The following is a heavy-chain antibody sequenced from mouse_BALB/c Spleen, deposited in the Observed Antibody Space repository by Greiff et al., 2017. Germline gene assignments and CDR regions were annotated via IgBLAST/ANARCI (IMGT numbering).Heavy chain of an antibody. CDR2: ISSGGGST. J-gene: IGHJ2*01. Sequence: EVKLVESGGGLVKPGGSLKLSCAASGFAFSSYDMSWVRQTPEKRLEWVAYISSGGGSTYYPDTVKGRFTISRDNAKNTLYLQMSSLKSEDTAMYYCARGGGRPFDYWGQGTTLTVSS. CDR1: GFAFSSYD. CDR3: ARGGGRPFDY. V-gene: IGHV5-12-1*01. D-gene: IGHD3-3*01.